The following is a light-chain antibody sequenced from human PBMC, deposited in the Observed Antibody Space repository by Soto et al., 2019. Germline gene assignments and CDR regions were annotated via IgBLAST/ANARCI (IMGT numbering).Light chain of an antibody. CDR2: AAS. Sequence: DIQMTQSPSSLSASVGDRVTITCRASQSINRYINWYQQKPGKAPKLLINAASSLQSGVPSRFSGSGSGTDFTLTISSLQPEDFATYYCQQSYSTPYTFGQGTKVDIK. CDR3: QQSYSTPYT. J-gene: IGKJ2*01. CDR1: QSINRY. V-gene: IGKV1-39*01.